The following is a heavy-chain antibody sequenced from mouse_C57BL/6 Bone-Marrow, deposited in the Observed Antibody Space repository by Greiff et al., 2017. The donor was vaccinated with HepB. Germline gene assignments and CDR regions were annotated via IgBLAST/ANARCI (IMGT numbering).Heavy chain of an antibody. J-gene: IGHJ4*01. CDR3: ARQGYGNSFYAMDY. Sequence: QVQLKQSGAELARPGASVKLSCKASGYTFTSYGISWVKQRTGQGLEWIGEIDPRSGDTYYNEKFKGKATLTADKSSSTAYMELRSLTSEDSAVSFCARQGYGNSFYAMDYWGQGTSVTVSS. V-gene: IGHV1-81*01. CDR2: IDPRSGDT. CDR1: GYTFTSYG. D-gene: IGHD1-1*01.